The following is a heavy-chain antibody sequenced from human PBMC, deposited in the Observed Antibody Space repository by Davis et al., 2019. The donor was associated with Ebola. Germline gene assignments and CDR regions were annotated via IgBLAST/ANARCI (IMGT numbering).Heavy chain of an antibody. CDR3: ARDRSGDAFDT. V-gene: IGHV3-30-3*01. D-gene: IGHD3-10*01. CDR2: ISYDGSNK. Sequence: PGGSLRLSCEASGSTFTSYVMHWVRQAPGKGLEWVAVISYDGSNKYYADSVKGRFTISRDNSKNTLYLQMNSLRAEDTAVYYCARDRSGDAFDTWGQGTMVTVSS. CDR1: GSTFTSYV. J-gene: IGHJ3*02.